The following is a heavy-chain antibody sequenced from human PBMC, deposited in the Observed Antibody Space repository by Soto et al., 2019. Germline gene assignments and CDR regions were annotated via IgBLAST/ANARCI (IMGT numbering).Heavy chain of an antibody. CDR3: ATSVSSGSRAFVY. CDR2: FNPILSFS. Sequence: QVQLVQSGAEVKKPGSSVKVSCKASVDTFNFYTINWVRQAPGLGVEWKGRFNPILSFSNSALKFQGRVRIPADKSTSTAYQVLSSMRCADTAVYYYATSVSSGSRAFVYWGQGALVTVSS. D-gene: IGHD3-10*01. V-gene: IGHV1-69*02. J-gene: IGHJ4*02. CDR1: VDTFNFYT.